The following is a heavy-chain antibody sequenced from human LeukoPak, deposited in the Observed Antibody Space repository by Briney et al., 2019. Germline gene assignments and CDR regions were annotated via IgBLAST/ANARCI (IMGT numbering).Heavy chain of an antibody. D-gene: IGHD3-22*01. J-gene: IGHJ4*02. V-gene: IGHV1-18*01. CDR2: ISTYSGNT. Sequence: ASVKVSCKASGFSFTTVGITWVRQAPGQGLEWMGWISTYSGNTNYAQKFQGRVTMTTETSTTTAYMELRSLRSDDTAVHYCARGHDSSSYLFYWGQGTLVTVSS. CDR1: GFSFTTVG. CDR3: ARGHDSSSYLFY.